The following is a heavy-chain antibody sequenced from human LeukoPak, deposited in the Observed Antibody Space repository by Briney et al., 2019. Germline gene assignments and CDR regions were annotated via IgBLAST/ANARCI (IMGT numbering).Heavy chain of an antibody. V-gene: IGHV1-46*01. CDR2: INPSGGGT. J-gene: IGHJ4*02. CDR3: ARGENSGLFDY. CDR1: GYTFTTYF. Sequence: ASVKVSCGTSGYTFTTYFIHWVRQAPGQGLEWMGMINPSGGGTTYAQNFQGRVTMTRDTSTSTVYMDLSSLRSEDTALYYCARGENSGLFDYWGQGTLVTVSS. D-gene: IGHD3-10*01.